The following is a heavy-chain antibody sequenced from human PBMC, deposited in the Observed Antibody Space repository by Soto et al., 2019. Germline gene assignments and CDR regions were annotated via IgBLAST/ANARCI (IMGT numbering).Heavy chain of an antibody. Sequence: SETLSLTCAVYGGSFSGYYWSWIRQPPGKGLERIGEINHSGRTNYNPSLKSRVTISVDTSKNQFSLKLSSVTAADTAVYYCARTNYGDYSYYYYMDVWGKGTTVTVSS. CDR1: GGSFSGYY. CDR2: INHSGRT. V-gene: IGHV4-34*01. D-gene: IGHD4-17*01. J-gene: IGHJ6*03. CDR3: ARTNYGDYSYYYYMDV.